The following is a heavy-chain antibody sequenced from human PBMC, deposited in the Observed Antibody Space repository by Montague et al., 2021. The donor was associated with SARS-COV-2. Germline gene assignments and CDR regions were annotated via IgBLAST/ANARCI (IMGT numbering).Heavy chain of an antibody. D-gene: IGHD4-23*01. Sequence: SETLSLTCTVSGGSVSSRSYYWGWIRQPPGKGLEWNGSIYYSGSNHYNPSLKSRVTISVDTTKNQFGLKLSSVTAADTAVYYCARRGDYGGPRFDYWGQGTLVSVSS. CDR1: GGSVSSRSYY. CDR2: IYYSGSN. CDR3: ARRGDYGGPRFDY. V-gene: IGHV4-39*01. J-gene: IGHJ4*02.